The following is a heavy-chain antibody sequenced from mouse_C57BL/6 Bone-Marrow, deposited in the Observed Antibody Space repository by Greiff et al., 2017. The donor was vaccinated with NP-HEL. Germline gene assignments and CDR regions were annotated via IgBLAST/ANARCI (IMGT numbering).Heavy chain of an antibody. V-gene: IGHV3-6*01. CDR3: ARGRYGSSVDY. D-gene: IGHD1-1*01. CDR1: GYSITSGYY. J-gene: IGHJ2*01. Sequence: EVQLQESGPGLVKPSQSLSLTCSVTGYSITSGYYWNWIRQFPGNKLEWMGYISYDGSNNYNPSLKNRISITRDTSKNQFFLKLNSVTTEDTATYYCARGRYGSSVDYWGQGTTLTVSS. CDR2: ISYDGSN.